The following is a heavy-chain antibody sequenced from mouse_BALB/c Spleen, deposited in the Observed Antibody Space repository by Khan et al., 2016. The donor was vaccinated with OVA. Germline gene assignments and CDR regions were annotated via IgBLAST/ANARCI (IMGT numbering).Heavy chain of an antibody. CDR1: GYTFTTAG. D-gene: IGHD2-2*01. CDR3: ASGYGYGWYCDV. Sequence: QIQLVQPGPELKKPGETVRISCKASGYTFTTAGMQWVQKMPGKGLKWIGWINTHSGVPKYAEDFKGRFAFSLETSASTAYLQITNLKNEDTATYFCASGYGYGWYCDVWGAGTTVTVSS. J-gene: IGHJ1*01. CDR2: INTHSGVP. V-gene: IGHV9-4*02.